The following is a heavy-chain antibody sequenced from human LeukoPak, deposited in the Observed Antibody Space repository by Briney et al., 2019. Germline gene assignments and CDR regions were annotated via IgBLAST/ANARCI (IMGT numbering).Heavy chain of an antibody. J-gene: IGHJ4*02. CDR1: GFTFSNYQ. D-gene: IGHD3-10*01. Sequence: GVSVTLSCAASGFTFSNYQMMWQRQAPGKEREGVANIKQDGNKKYYMDSVKVRFTISRDNAKNSLYLQMNSLRAEDTAVYYCARIGLAIPNFDYWGQGNLVTVFS. CDR2: IKQDGNKK. CDR3: ARIGLAIPNFDY. V-gene: IGHV3-7*01.